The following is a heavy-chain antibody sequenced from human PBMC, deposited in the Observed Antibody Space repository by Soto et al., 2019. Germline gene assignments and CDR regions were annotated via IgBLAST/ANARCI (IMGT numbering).Heavy chain of an antibody. V-gene: IGHV4-59*12. D-gene: IGHD4-17*01. Sequence: PSETLSLTCTVSGGSISTYYWSWIRQPPGKELEWIGYIYYGGSTNYSPSLKGRATISVDTSKNQFSLKVRSVTAADTAVYYCARGLGERKSYAMDVWGQGTTVTVSS. J-gene: IGHJ6*02. CDR1: GGSISTYY. CDR2: IYYGGST. CDR3: ARGLGERKSYAMDV.